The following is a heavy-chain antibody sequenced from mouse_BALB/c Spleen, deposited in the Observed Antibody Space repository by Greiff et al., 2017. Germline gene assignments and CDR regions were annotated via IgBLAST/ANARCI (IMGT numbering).Heavy chain of an antibody. CDR1: GFSLTSYD. D-gene: IGHD2-14*01. V-gene: IGHV2-9-2*01. CDR3: VRDGGVRRDWYFDV. Sequence: VQLQQSGPGLVAPSQSLSITCTVSGFSLTSYDISWIRQPPGKGLEWLGVIWTGGGTNYNSAFMSRLSISKDNSKSQVFLKMNSLQTDDTAIYYCVRDGGVRRDWYFDVWGAGTTVTVSS. J-gene: IGHJ1*01. CDR2: IWTGGGT.